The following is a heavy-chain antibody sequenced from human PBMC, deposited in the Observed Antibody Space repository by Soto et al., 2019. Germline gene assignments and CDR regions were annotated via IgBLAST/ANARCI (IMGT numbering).Heavy chain of an antibody. CDR1: GFTFSNSA. J-gene: IGHJ4*02. Sequence: QVQLVESGGGVVHPGRSLRVSCATSGFTFSNSAMHWIRQSPGKGLEWVAVISFDGTNEYYGDSVKGRFTISRDNSKNILYLQMTSLKPEDTAVYYCARSITSTSPFDYWGQGTVVTVSS. CDR3: ARSITSTSPFDY. V-gene: IGHV3-30-3*01. D-gene: IGHD2-2*01. CDR2: ISFDGTNE.